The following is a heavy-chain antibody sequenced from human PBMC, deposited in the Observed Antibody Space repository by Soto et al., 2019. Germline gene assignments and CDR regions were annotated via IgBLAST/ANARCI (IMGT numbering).Heavy chain of an antibody. D-gene: IGHD3-22*01. J-gene: IGHJ4*02. Sequence: VGSLRLSCAASGFTFSSYGMHWVRQAPGKGLEWVAIIWYDGSNKYYADSVKGRFTISRDNSKNTLYLQMNSLRAGDTALYYCARDLYSYDSSGYSLDYWGQGTLVTVSS. CDR1: GFTFSSYG. V-gene: IGHV3-33*01. CDR3: ARDLYSYDSSGYSLDY. CDR2: IWYDGSNK.